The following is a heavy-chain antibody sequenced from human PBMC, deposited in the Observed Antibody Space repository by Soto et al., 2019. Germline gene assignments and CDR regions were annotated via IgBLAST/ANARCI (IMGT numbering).Heavy chain of an antibody. V-gene: IGHV1-18*01. CDR2: TSSNNGKT. CDR1: GYRFATYG. J-gene: IGHJ4*02. Sequence: VKLSCKTSGYRFATYGISWVRLAPGQGLEWMGWTSSNNGKTKYAQKFQGRVTMTTDKSTNTVHMELRSLRSGDTAVYYCARTSVAQSEDYFDYWGQGTLVTVSS. CDR3: ARTSVAQSEDYFDY. D-gene: IGHD5-12*01.